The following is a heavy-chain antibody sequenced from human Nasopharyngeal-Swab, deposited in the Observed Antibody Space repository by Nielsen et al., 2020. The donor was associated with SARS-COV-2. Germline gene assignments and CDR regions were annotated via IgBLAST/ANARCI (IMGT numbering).Heavy chain of an antibody. CDR2: IIPIFGTA. Sequence: SVKVSCKASGGTFSSYAISWVRQAPGQGLEWMGGIIPIFGTADYAQKFQDRVTITADESTSTAYMELSSLRSEDTAVYHCARSGYSNSDIDYWGQGTLVTVSS. D-gene: IGHD6-6*01. CDR3: ARSGYSNSDIDY. CDR1: GGTFSSYA. J-gene: IGHJ4*02. V-gene: IGHV1-69*13.